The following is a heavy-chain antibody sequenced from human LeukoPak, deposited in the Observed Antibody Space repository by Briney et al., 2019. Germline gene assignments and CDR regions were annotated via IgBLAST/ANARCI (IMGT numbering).Heavy chain of an antibody. CDR3: ARNSLNGFYYFDY. J-gene: IGHJ4*02. Sequence: GGSLRLSCAASAFTFSSFNMHWVRQVPGKGLEWVSFIWHDGTNTYYVDSVEGRFTISRDNSKNMVYLQLNSLRAEDTAVYFCARNSLNGFYYFDYWGQGTLVTVS. D-gene: IGHD2-8*01. V-gene: IGHV3-33*03. CDR1: AFTFSSFN. CDR2: IWHDGTNT.